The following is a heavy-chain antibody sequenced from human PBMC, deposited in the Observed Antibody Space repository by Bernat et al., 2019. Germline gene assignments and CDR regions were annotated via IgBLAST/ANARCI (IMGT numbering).Heavy chain of an antibody. Sequence: EVQLVESGGGFVQSGGSLRLSCAASGFSFSSYAMCWVRQAPGKGLEWVSAISGSGDSTYYADSVKGRFSISRDSSKNTLYLQLNSLRAEDTAIFYCARDVGPTVMVQGVISPWGQGTLVTVSS. CDR2: ISGSGDST. V-gene: IGHV3-23*04. CDR3: ARDVGPTVMVQGVISP. J-gene: IGHJ5*02. CDR1: GFSFSSYA. D-gene: IGHD3-10*01.